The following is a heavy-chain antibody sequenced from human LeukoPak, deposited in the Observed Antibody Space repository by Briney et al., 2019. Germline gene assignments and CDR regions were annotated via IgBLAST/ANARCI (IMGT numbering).Heavy chain of an antibody. CDR3: TTDPGGFLEWKYGY. CDR2: IYSGGST. Sequence: PGGSLRLSCAASGFTVSSNYMSWVRQAPGKGLEWVSVIYSGGSTYYADSVKGRFTISRDNSKNTLYLQMNSLKTEDTAVYYCTTDPGGFLEWKYGYWGQGTLVTVSS. CDR1: GFTVSSNY. D-gene: IGHD3-3*01. V-gene: IGHV3-66*01. J-gene: IGHJ4*02.